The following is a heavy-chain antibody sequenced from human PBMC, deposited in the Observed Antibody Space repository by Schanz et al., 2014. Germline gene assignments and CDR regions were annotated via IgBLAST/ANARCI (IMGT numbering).Heavy chain of an antibody. V-gene: IGHV3-9*01. D-gene: IGHD3-22*01. J-gene: IGHJ4*02. Sequence: VQLVESGGGLVKPGGSLRLSCAASGFRFDDYAMHWVRQAPGKGLEWVSGMSWNAGSLGYGDSVKGRFTISRDNAKNSLYLQMKSLRAEDTAVYYCAKDGRLPYYGTGSDFDYWGQGTLVAVSS. CDR3: AKDGRLPYYGTGSDFDY. CDR2: MSWNAGSL. CDR1: GFRFDDYA.